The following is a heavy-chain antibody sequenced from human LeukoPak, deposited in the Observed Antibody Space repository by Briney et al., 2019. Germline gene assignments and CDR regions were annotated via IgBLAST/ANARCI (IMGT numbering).Heavy chain of an antibody. V-gene: IGHV1-2*06. CDR3: ARDVSSTPNWEFDY. D-gene: IGHD1-26*01. Sequence: GASVKVSCKTSGYTFADYFIHWVRQAPGQGLEWMGRINANSGATEYQQKFQGRVTMTRDTSNSTAYVEVNWLISDDTAIYYCARDVSSTPNWEFDYWGQGTLVTVSS. CDR1: GYTFADYF. CDR2: INANSGAT. J-gene: IGHJ4*02.